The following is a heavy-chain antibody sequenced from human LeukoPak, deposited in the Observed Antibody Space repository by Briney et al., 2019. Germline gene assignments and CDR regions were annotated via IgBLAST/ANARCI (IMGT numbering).Heavy chain of an antibody. CDR1: GFTFSSYW. CDR3: ARGRVVVGASTLYYFDY. Sequence: GGSLRLSCAASGFTFSSYWMSWVRQAPGKGLEWVDNMKQDGSEKYYVDSVKGRFTISRDNAKNSLYLQMNSLGAEDTAVYYCARGRVVVGASTLYYFDYWGQGTLVTVSS. D-gene: IGHD2-15*01. J-gene: IGHJ4*02. CDR2: MKQDGSEK. V-gene: IGHV3-7*01.